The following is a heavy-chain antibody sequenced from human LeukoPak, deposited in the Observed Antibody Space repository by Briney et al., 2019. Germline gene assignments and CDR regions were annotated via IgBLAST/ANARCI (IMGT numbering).Heavy chain of an antibody. CDR2: IYPGDSDT. Sequence: GESLKISCKGSGYTFTTYWIGWVRQMPGKGLEWMGIIYPGDSDTRYSPSFQGQVTISADKSISTAYLQWSSLKASDTAMYYCARHGGGYCKSTSCYLFDPWGQGTLVTVSS. V-gene: IGHV5-51*01. CDR3: ARHGGGYCKSTSCYLFDP. D-gene: IGHD2-2*01. CDR1: GYTFTTYW. J-gene: IGHJ5*02.